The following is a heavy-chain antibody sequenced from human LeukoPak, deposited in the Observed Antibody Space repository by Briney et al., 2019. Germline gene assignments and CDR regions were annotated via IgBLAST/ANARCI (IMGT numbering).Heavy chain of an antibody. CDR2: VDHTGST. CDR1: DDSITMYY. J-gene: IGHJ4*02. D-gene: IGHD6-19*01. Sequence: PSETLSLTCSVSDDSITMYYWTWIRQPPGKGLEWIGYVDHTGSTNFNPSLNGRVSISRDTTKNLFSLRLRSVTAAGTAVYYCASRIAVSKFDYWGQGTLVTVSS. CDR3: ASRIAVSKFDY. V-gene: IGHV4-59*01.